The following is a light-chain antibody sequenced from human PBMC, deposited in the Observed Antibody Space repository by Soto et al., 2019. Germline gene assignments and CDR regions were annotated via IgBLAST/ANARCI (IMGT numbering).Light chain of an antibody. V-gene: IGKV1-12*01. CDR1: QGISSW. CDR2: AAS. Sequence: DIKMTESPNTVAACVGDRVKITCRACQGISSWLAWYQQKPGKAPKLLIYAASTLQSGVPSRFSGSGSGTDFTLIISCLQPEDFATYFCQQGDSFPFTFGGGTKVDIK. J-gene: IGKJ4*01. CDR3: QQGDSFPFT.